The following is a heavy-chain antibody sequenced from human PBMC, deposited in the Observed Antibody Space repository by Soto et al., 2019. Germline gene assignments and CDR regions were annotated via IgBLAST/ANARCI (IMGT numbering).Heavy chain of an antibody. D-gene: IGHD3-22*01. Sequence: GGSLRLSCVASGFTFGSYSMAWVRQAPGKGPEWVSHIKSSSNDIYYADSGPGRFTFYRDNAKNSLHLQMNSLSDDDTAVYYCARVYYYDRSGIFGYWRQETLVTVSS. V-gene: IGHV3-48*02. CDR1: GFTFGSYS. J-gene: IGHJ4*02. CDR2: IKSSSNDI. CDR3: ARVYYYDRSGIFGY.